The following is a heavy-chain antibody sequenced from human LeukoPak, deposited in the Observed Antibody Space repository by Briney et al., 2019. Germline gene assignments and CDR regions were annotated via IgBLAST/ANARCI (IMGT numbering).Heavy chain of an antibody. J-gene: IGHJ6*02. V-gene: IGHV3-13*01. D-gene: IGHD2/OR15-2a*01. CDR2: LGSDGDV. CDR1: GFTLSNYD. Sequence: GGSLRLSCAASGFTLSNYDMHWVRQATGKGLEWVSALGSDGDVYYSGSVKGPLAISRENAKISLYLQMNSLRVGDMAVYYCARALGHFYGMDVWGQGTTVTVSS. CDR3: ARALGHFYGMDV.